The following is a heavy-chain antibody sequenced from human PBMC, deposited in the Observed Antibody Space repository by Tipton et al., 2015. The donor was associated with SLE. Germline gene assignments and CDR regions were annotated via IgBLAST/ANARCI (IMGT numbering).Heavy chain of an antibody. D-gene: IGHD3-16*01. Sequence: TLSLTCTVSGGSISSSSYYWGWIRQPPGKGLEWIGSIYYSGSTNYKPSLKSRITISVDTSKNRFSLKLSSVTAADTAVYYCARHMITGGEFDYWGQGTLVTVPS. V-gene: IGHV4-39*01. CDR2: IYYSGST. J-gene: IGHJ4*02. CDR1: GGSISSSSYY. CDR3: ARHMITGGEFDY.